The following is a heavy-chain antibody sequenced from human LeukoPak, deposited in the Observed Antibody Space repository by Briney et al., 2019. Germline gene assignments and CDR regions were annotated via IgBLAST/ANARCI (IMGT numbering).Heavy chain of an antibody. CDR3: AKEELYYDSSGYLYYFDY. CDR2: ISYDGSNK. D-gene: IGHD3-22*01. Sequence: GGSLRLSCAASGFTFNTYAMSWVRQAPGKGLEWVAVISYDGSNKYYADSVKGRFTISRDNSKNTLYLQMNSLRAEDTAVYYCAKEELYYDSSGYLYYFDYWGQGTLVTVSS. V-gene: IGHV3-30*18. J-gene: IGHJ4*02. CDR1: GFTFNTYA.